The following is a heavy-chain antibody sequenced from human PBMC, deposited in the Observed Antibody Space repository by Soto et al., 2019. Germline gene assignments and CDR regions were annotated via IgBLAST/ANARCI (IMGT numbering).Heavy chain of an antibody. CDR3: VRSVPAATWAYNGMDV. Sequence: QVRLKESGPGLVKPSGTLSLTCAVSGGSVESSSCWSWVRQAPGKGLEWIGEIYHSGTFNYKPSLASRVSVSVDKSTNQFSLNLNSVTAADTAVYYCVRSVPAATWAYNGMDVWGQGTTVTVSS. V-gene: IGHV4-4*02. J-gene: IGHJ6*02. CDR1: GGSVESSSC. D-gene: IGHD2-2*01. CDR2: IYHSGTF.